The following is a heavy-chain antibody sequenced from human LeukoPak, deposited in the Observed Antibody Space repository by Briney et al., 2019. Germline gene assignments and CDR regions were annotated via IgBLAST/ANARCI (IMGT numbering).Heavy chain of an antibody. V-gene: IGHV4-34*01. CDR1: GGSFSGY. CDR3: ARRSHYSGWYV. CDR2: INHTGST. Sequence: SETLSLTCAVYGGSFSGYWSWIRQPPGKGLEWIGEINHTGSTNYDPSLKSRVTISVDTSKNQFSLKLSSVTAADTAVYFCARRSHYSGWYVWGQGTLVTVSS. J-gene: IGHJ1*01. D-gene: IGHD6-19*01.